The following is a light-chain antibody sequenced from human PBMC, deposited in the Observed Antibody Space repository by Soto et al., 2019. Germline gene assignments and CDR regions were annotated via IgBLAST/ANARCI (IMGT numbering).Light chain of an antibody. Sequence: EILSTQSPGTLSLSPGERATLSCRASQIVSSSYLAWYQQKPGQAPRLLIYGASTRATGIPARFSGSGSGTEFTLTISSLQSEDFAVYYCQQYNNWPPLTFGG. CDR2: GAS. CDR1: QIVSSSY. CDR3: QQYNNWPPLT. J-gene: IGKJ4*01. V-gene: IGKV3D-15*01.